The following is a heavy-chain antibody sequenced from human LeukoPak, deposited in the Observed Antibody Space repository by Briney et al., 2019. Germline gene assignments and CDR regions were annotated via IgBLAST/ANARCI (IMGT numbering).Heavy chain of an antibody. Sequence: PVGSLRLSCAASGFTFSSFTMSWVRQAPGKGLEWVSSISSSSSYIYYADSVKGRFTISRDNAKNTLYLQMNSLRAEDTAVYYCVKNSGYYQQARDYWGQGTLVTVS. CDR3: VKNSGYYQQARDY. J-gene: IGHJ4*02. D-gene: IGHD3-22*01. CDR1: GFTFSSFT. V-gene: IGHV3-21*04. CDR2: ISSSSSYI.